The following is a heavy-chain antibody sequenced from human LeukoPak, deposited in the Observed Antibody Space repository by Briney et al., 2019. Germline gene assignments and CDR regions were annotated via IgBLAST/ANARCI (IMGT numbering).Heavy chain of an antibody. D-gene: IGHD2-15*01. J-gene: IGHJ4*02. CDR2: INSSSSYI. Sequence: GGSLRLSCAASGFTFSSYSMNWVRQAPGQGLEWVSSINSSSSYIYYADSVKGRFTISRDNAKNSLYLQMNSLRAEDTAVYYCARDGKYCSGGSCSPPGFDYWGQGTLVTVSS. V-gene: IGHV3-21*01. CDR3: ARDGKYCSGGSCSPPGFDY. CDR1: GFTFSSYS.